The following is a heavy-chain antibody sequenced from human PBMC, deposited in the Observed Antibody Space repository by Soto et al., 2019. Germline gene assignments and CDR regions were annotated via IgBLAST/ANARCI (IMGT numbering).Heavy chain of an antibody. CDR3: ARDMTTVTTPSGMDV. CDR1: GFTFSSYG. CDR2: IWYDGSNK. V-gene: IGHV3-33*01. J-gene: IGHJ6*02. Sequence: LRLSCAASGFTFSSYGMHWVRQAPGKGLEWVAVIWYDGSNKYYADSVKGRFTISRDNSKNTLYLQMNSLRAEDTAVYYCARDMTTVTTPSGMDVWGQGPTVTVSS. D-gene: IGHD4-17*01.